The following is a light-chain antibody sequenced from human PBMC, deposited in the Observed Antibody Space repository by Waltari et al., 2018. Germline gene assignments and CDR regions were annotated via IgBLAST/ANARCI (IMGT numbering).Light chain of an antibody. J-gene: IGLJ2*01. V-gene: IGLV2-14*01. CDR1: SSAVGGYTY. CDR3: SSYTSSSTVV. CDR2: EVS. Sequence: QSALTPPASVSGSPGQTITISCTGTSSAVGGYTYVSWYQQHPGKAPKLMIYEVSNRPSGVSNRFSGSKSGNTASLTISGLQAEDEADYYCSSYTSSSTVVFGGGTKLTVL.